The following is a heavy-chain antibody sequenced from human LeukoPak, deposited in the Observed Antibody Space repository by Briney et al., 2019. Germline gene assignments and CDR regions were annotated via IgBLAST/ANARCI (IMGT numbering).Heavy chain of an antibody. CDR1: GFTFSSYS. J-gene: IGHJ4*02. Sequence: PGGSLRLSCAASGFTFSSYSMNWVRQAPGKGLEWASSISSSSSYIYYADSVKGRFTISRDNSKNTLYLQMNSLRAEDTAVYYCARAPTSMVRGVYADYWGQGTLVTVSS. CDR2: ISSSSSYI. V-gene: IGHV3-21*04. CDR3: ARAPTSMVRGVYADY. D-gene: IGHD3-10*01.